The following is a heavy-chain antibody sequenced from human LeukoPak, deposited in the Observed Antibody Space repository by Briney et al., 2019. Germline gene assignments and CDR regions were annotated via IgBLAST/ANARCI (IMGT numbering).Heavy chain of an antibody. CDR3: ARDTRSYDTSGYYYFDY. V-gene: IGHV4-59*01. CDR1: GASTTSYY. J-gene: IGHJ4*02. Sequence: PSETLSLTCSVSGASTTSYYWNWIRQAPGKGLEWIGYIYSDGTTSYSPSLRSRVTISIDTSRYQFSLKLSSVTAADAAVYYCARDTRSYDTSGYYYFDYWGQGALVTVSS. D-gene: IGHD3-22*01. CDR2: IYSDGTT.